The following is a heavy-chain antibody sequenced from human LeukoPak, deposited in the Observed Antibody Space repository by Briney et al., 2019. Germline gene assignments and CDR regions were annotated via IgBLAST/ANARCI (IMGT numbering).Heavy chain of an antibody. Sequence: ASVKASCKASGYTFTSYDINWVRQATGQGLEWMGWMNPNSGNTGYAQKFQGRVTMTRNTSISTAYMELSSLRSEDTAVYYCARTTSGWSLPNWFDPWGQGTLVTVSS. J-gene: IGHJ5*02. CDR2: MNPNSGNT. CDR3: ARTTSGWSLPNWFDP. CDR1: GYTFTSYD. V-gene: IGHV1-8*01. D-gene: IGHD6-19*01.